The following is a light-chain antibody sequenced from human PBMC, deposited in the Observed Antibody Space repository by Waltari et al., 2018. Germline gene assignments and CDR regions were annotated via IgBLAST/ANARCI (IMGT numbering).Light chain of an antibody. CDR2: DAS. J-gene: IGKJ1*01. CDR1: QSVSSY. V-gene: IGKV3-11*01. CDR3: QQRTNSRT. Sequence: EIVLTQSPATLSLSPGERATLSCRASQSVSSYLAWYQQKPGQAPRLLIYDASNRATGIPARLTGSGSGTDFTLTISSLEPEDFAVYYCQQRTNSRTFGQGTKVEIK.